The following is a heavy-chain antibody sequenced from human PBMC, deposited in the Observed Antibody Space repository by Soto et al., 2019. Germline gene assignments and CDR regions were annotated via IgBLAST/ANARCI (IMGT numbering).Heavy chain of an antibody. Sequence: QVQLVQSGAEVKKPGASVKVSCKASGYTFTSDGISWVRQAPGQGLEWMGWISAYNGNTDYAQEIQGRVTMTTDTSTSTAYMERRSLRSDDTAGYYCARDQVAGHYYYGMDVWGQGTTVTVSS. CDR1: GYTFTSDG. CDR3: ARDQVAGHYYYGMDV. V-gene: IGHV1-18*01. D-gene: IGHD6-19*01. J-gene: IGHJ6*02. CDR2: ISAYNGNT.